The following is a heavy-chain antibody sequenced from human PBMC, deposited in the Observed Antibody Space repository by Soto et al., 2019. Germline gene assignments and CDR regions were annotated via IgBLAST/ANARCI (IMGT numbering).Heavy chain of an antibody. Sequence: GGSLRLSCAASGFTFSDYYMSWIRQAPGKGLEWISYISSSSSYTNYADSVKGRFTISRDNAKNSLYLQMNSLRAEDTAVYYWERDPYSGSSYSDYWGQGNLVTVSS. V-gene: IGHV3-11*05. J-gene: IGHJ4*02. D-gene: IGHD1-26*01. CDR3: ERDPYSGSSYSDY. CDR2: ISSSSSYT. CDR1: GFTFSDYY.